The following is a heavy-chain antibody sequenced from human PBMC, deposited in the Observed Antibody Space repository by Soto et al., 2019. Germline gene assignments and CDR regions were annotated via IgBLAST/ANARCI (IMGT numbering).Heavy chain of an antibody. Sequence: QVQLQESGPGLVKPSQTLSLTCTVSGGSISSGGYYWSWIRQHPGKGLEWIGYIYYSGSTYYNPSLKIRVTISVDTSKNQFSLKLSSVTAADTAVYYCARWTRAVYNWFDPWGQGTLVTVSS. D-gene: IGHD1-20*01. J-gene: IGHJ5*02. CDR2: IYYSGST. CDR3: ARWTRAVYNWFDP. V-gene: IGHV4-31*03. CDR1: GGSISSGGYY.